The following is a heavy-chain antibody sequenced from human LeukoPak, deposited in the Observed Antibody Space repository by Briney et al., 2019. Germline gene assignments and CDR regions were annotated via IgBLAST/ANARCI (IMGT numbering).Heavy chain of an antibody. CDR1: GFTFSSYA. J-gene: IGHJ4*02. Sequence: PGGSLRLSCAASGFTFSSYAMHWVRQAPGKGLEWVAVISYDGSNKYYADSVKGRFTISRDNSKNTLYLQMSSLRAEDTAVYYCARGPERDSYGYYFDYWGQGTLVTVSS. CDR3: ARGPERDSYGYYFDY. D-gene: IGHD5-18*01. V-gene: IGHV3-30*15. CDR2: ISYDGSNK.